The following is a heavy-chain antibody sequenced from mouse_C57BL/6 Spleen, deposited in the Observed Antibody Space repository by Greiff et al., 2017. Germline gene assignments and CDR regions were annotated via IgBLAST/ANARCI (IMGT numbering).Heavy chain of an antibody. D-gene: IGHD2-5*01. CDR3: ARDSNEAMDY. V-gene: IGHV1-50*01. Sequence: QVQLQQSGAELVKPGASVKLSCKASGYTFTSYWMQWVKQRPGQGLEWIGEIDPSDSYTNYNQKFKGKATLTVDTSSSTAYMQLSSLTSEDSAVYYCARDSNEAMDYWGQGTSVTVSS. CDR1: GYTFTSYW. CDR2: IDPSDSYT. J-gene: IGHJ4*01.